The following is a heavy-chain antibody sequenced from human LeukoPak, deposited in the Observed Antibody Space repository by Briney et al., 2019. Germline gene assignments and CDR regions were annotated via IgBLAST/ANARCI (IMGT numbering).Heavy chain of an antibody. V-gene: IGHV3-21*04. CDR1: KFTFSSYV. CDR2: ISSNSYEI. D-gene: IGHD2-15*01. CDR3: ARPYCSGGSCHDYFDY. Sequence: GGSLRLSCGASKFTFSSYVMNWVRQAPGKGLEWVSSISSNSYEIYYADSVKGRFTISRDNSKNTLYLQMNSLRADDTAVYYCARPYCSGGSCHDYFDYWGQGTLVTVSS. J-gene: IGHJ4*02.